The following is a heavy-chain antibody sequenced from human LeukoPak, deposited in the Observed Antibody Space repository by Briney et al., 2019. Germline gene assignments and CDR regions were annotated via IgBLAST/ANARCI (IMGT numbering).Heavy chain of an antibody. CDR1: GGSFSGYY. CDR2: INHSGST. D-gene: IGHD3-16*01. J-gene: IGHJ3*02. V-gene: IGHV4-34*01. Sequence: SETLSLTCAVYGGSFSGYYWSWIRQPPGKGLEWIGEINHSGSTNYNPSLKSRVTISIDTSKNQFSLKLSSVTAADTAIYYCARDLGSWPHVTLDIWGHGHWSPSLQ. CDR3: ARDLGSWPHVTLDI.